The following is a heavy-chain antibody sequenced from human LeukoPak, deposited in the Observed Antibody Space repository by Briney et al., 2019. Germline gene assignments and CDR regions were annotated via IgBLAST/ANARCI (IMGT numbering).Heavy chain of an antibody. CDR3: AKENWDYYGSGSFLDY. J-gene: IGHJ4*02. V-gene: IGHV3-33*06. Sequence: GGSLRFSCAASGFTFSSYGMHWVRQAPGKGLEWVAVIWYDGSNKYYADSVKGRFTISRDNSKNTLYLQMNSLRAEDTAVYYCAKENWDYYGSGSFLDYWGQGTLVTVSS. D-gene: IGHD3-10*01. CDR2: IWYDGSNK. CDR1: GFTFSSYG.